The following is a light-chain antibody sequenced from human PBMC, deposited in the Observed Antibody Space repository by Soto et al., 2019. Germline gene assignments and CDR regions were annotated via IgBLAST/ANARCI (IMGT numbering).Light chain of an antibody. Sequence: ESVLTQSPGTLSLSPGERATLSCRASQSVSSSDLAWYQQKPGQAPRLLIFGASFRATGIPDRVSGSGSGTDFTLTINTLEPDDFAMYYCQQYGSSPYTFGLGARLEIK. CDR3: QQYGSSPYT. V-gene: IGKV3-20*01. J-gene: IGKJ2*01. CDR2: GAS. CDR1: QSVSSSD.